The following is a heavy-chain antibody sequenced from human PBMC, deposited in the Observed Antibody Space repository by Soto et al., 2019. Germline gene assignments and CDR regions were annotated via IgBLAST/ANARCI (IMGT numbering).Heavy chain of an antibody. J-gene: IGHJ5*02. CDR1: GGSISGHY. CDR2: IYYSGST. V-gene: IGHV4-59*11. CDR3: ARGSYYFHLGWFDL. D-gene: IGHD3-10*02. Sequence: QVQLQESGPGLVKPSETLSLTCTVSGGSISGHYWSWIRQSPGKGLEWIGYIYYSGSTNYNPSLKSRVTISVDTSKNQFSLKLSSVTAADTAVYYCARGSYYFHLGWFDLWGQGTLVTVSS.